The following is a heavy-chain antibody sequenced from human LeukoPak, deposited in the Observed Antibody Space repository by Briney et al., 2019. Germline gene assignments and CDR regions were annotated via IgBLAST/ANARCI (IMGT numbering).Heavy chain of an antibody. V-gene: IGHV5-10-1*01. J-gene: IGHJ5*02. Sequence: GESLKISCKGSGYSFTSYWISWVRQMPGEGLEWMGRIDPSDSYTNYSPPFQGHVTISADKSISTAYLQWSSLKASDTAMYYCAGHGCQLPQGGNWFDPWGQGTLVTVSS. D-gene: IGHD2-2*01. CDR2: IDPSDSYT. CDR3: AGHGCQLPQGGNWFDP. CDR1: GYSFTSYW.